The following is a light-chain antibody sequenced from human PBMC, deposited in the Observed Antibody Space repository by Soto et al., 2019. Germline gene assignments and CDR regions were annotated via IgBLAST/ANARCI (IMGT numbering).Light chain of an antibody. CDR2: EVS. CDR1: SSDFGGYNY. Sequence: QSALTQPPSASGSPGQSVTISCTGTSSDFGGYNYVSWYQQHPGKAPKLMIYEVSERSSGVPDRFSGSKSGNTASLTVSGLQAEDEADYYCSSYAGSNNLVFGGGTKLTVL. J-gene: IGLJ2*01. V-gene: IGLV2-8*01. CDR3: SSYAGSNNLV.